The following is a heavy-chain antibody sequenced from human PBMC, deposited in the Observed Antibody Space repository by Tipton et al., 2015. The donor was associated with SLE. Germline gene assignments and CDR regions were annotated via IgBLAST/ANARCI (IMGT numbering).Heavy chain of an antibody. CDR3: ARHRARGRGITIFGVVMGAFDI. CDR2: INHSGST. Sequence: TLSLTCAVYGGSFSGYYWSWIRQPPGKGLEWIGEINHSGSTKYNPSLKSRVTISVDTSKNQFSLKLSSVTAADTAVYYCARHRARGRGITIFGVVMGAFDIWGQGTMVTVSS. V-gene: IGHV4-34*01. CDR1: GGSFSGYY. J-gene: IGHJ3*02. D-gene: IGHD3-3*01.